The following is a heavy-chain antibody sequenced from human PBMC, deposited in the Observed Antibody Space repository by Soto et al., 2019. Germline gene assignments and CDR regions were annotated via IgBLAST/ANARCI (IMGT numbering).Heavy chain of an antibody. Sequence: GASVKVSCKASGYTFTSYDINWVRQAPGQGLEWMGGIIPIFGTANYAQKFQGRVTITADESTSTAYMELSSLRSEDTAVYYCARLDIVVVVAAVEYYYGMDVWGQGTTVTVSS. D-gene: IGHD2-15*01. V-gene: IGHV1-69*13. J-gene: IGHJ6*02. CDR2: IIPIFGTA. CDR1: GYTFTSYD. CDR3: ARLDIVVVVAAVEYYYGMDV.